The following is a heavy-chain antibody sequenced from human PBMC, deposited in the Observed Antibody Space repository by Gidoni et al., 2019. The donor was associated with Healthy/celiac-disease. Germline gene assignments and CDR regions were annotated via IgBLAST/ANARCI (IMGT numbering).Heavy chain of an antibody. CDR2: IIGSGGST. Sequence: EVQLLESGGGLVQPGGSLRLSCAASGFTFSSYDMSWVRQAPGKGLEWVSAIIGSGGSTYDADSVKGRFTISRDNSKNTLYLQMNSLRAEDTALYYCAKDPRYFDYWGQGTLVTVSS. CDR1: GFTFSSYD. V-gene: IGHV3-23*01. CDR3: AKDPRYFDY. J-gene: IGHJ4*02.